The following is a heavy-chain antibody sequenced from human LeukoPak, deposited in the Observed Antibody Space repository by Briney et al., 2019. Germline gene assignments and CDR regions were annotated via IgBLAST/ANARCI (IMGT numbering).Heavy chain of an antibody. CDR2: KSYDGSNK. D-gene: IGHD3-16*01. CDR3: ARDLYSLASFGMDV. V-gene: IGHV3-30*09. CDR1: GFTFSSYA. Sequence: GGSLRLYCAASGFTFSSYAMHWVRQAPGHGREGVTVKSYDGSNKYYADPVKGRFAISRDNSKNTLYLQMNSLRAEDTAVYYCARDLYSLASFGMDVWGQGTTVSVSS. J-gene: IGHJ6*02.